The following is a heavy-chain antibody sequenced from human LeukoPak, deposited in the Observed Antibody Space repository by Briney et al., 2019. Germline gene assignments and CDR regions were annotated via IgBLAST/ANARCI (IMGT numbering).Heavy chain of an antibody. D-gene: IGHD3-22*01. CDR1: GYTLTKLS. Sequence: ASVKVSCKVSGYTLTKLSMHWVRQAPGKGLEWMGGFDPEDGETIYAQKFQGRVTMTKDTSTDTAHMDLSSLRSEDTAVYYCTIAQDYQDSSGYYLEYYFDFWGQGTLVTVSS. CDR3: TIAQDYQDSSGYYLEYYFDF. J-gene: IGHJ4*02. CDR2: FDPEDGET. V-gene: IGHV1-24*01.